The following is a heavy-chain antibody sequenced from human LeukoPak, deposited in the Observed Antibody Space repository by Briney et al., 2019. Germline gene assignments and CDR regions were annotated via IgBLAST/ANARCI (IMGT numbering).Heavy chain of an antibody. V-gene: IGHV3-11*04. CDR1: GGSISSYY. CDR3: ARDREPDAFDI. Sequence: LSLTCTVSGGSISSYYWSWIRQPPGKGLEWVSYISSGGNTIQYADSVKGRFTTSRDNAKNSLYLQMNSLRDEDTGVYYCARDREPDAFDIWGQGTMVTVSS. J-gene: IGHJ3*02. CDR2: ISSGGNTI.